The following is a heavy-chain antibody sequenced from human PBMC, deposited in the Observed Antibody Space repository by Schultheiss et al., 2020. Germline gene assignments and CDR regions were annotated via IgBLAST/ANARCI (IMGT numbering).Heavy chain of an antibody. CDR2: ISSSSSYI. V-gene: IGHV3-21*01. Sequence: GGSLRLSCAASGFTFSSYSMNWVRQAPGKGLEWVSSISSSSSYIYYADSVKGRFTISRDNAKNSLYLQTNSLRAEDTAVYYCARDIRILVFDLWGRGTLVTVSS. CDR1: GFTFSSYS. J-gene: IGHJ2*01. CDR3: ARDIRILVFDL.